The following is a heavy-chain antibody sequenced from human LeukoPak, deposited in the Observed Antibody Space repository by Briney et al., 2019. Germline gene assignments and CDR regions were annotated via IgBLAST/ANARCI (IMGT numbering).Heavy chain of an antibody. D-gene: IGHD6-13*01. V-gene: IGHV4-59*01. CDR3: ARGLVAAAGKLDY. J-gene: IGHJ4*02. Sequence: SETLSLTCTVSGGSISSYYWSWIRQPPGKGLEWIGYIYYSGSTNYNPSLKSRVTISVDTSKNQFSLKLSSVTAADTAVYYCARGLVAAAGKLDYWGQGTLVTVSS. CDR2: IYYSGST. CDR1: GGSISSYY.